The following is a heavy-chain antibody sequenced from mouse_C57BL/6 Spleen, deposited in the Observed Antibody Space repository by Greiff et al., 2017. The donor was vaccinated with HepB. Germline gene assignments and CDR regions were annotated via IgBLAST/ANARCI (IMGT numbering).Heavy chain of an antibody. CDR3: ARLTTVVATGDY. CDR2: IYPGDGDT. Sequence: QVQLQQSGPELVKPGASVKISCKASGYAFSSSWMNWVKQRPGKGLEWIGRIYPGDGDTNYNGKFKGKATLTADKSSSTAYMQLSSLTSEDSAVYFCARLTTVVATGDYWGQGTTLTVSS. CDR1: GYAFSSSW. D-gene: IGHD1-1*01. V-gene: IGHV1-82*01. J-gene: IGHJ2*01.